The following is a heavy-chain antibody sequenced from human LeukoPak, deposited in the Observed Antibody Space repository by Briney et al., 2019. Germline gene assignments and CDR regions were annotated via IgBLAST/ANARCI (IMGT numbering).Heavy chain of an antibody. D-gene: IGHD3-22*01. J-gene: IGHJ4*02. Sequence: RGRSLRPSCAPSGFTFSSYGMHWVRQAPGEGLEWVAVIWYDASYKYYADSVKGRFTISRDNSENTLYLQMNSLRDEDTAVYYCARDAWGDRSSYFDYWGQGILVTVSS. V-gene: IGHV3-33*08. CDR3: ARDAWGDRSSYFDY. CDR1: GFTFSSYG. CDR2: IWYDASYK.